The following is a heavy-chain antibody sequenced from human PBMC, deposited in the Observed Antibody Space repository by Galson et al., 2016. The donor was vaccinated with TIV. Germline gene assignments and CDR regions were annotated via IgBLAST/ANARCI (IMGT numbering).Heavy chain of an antibody. Sequence: CAISGDSVSSNSAAWNWIRQSPSRGLEWLGRTYYRSKWYNDYALSVKSRITINPDTSKNQASLQLHSVTPEDTAGYYCARATPSVFGVVMTLVYWGQGTLVTVSS. CDR1: GDSVSSNSAA. J-gene: IGHJ4*02. CDR3: ARATPSVFGVVMTLVY. D-gene: IGHD3-3*01. V-gene: IGHV6-1*01. CDR2: TYYRSKWYN.